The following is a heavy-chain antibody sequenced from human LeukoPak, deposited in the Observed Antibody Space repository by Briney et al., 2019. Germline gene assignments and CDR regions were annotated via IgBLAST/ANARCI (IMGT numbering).Heavy chain of an antibody. CDR3: AANGYYCLDV. CDR1: GGSISSSTNW. J-gene: IGHJ6*03. Sequence: PSETLSLTCAVSGGSISSSTNWWSWVRQPPGKGLEWIGEIYHSGGTNYNPSLKSRITISVDKSQNYFSPNVNSLTAADTAVYYCAANGYYCLDVWGKGTTVTVSS. D-gene: IGHD2-8*01. CDR2: IYHSGGT. V-gene: IGHV4-4*02.